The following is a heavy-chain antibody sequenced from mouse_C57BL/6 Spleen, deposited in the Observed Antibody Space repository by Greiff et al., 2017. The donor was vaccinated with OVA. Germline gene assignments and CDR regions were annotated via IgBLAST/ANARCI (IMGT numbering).Heavy chain of an antibody. CDR1: GYTFTNYW. CDR3: ARSGGSPFDY. J-gene: IGHJ2*01. Sequence: QVQLQQSGAELVRPGTSVKMSCKASGYTFTNYWIGWAKQRPGHGLEWIGDIYPGGGYTNYTEKFKGKGTLTADKSSSTAYMQFSSLTSEDSAIYYCARSGGSPFDYWGQGTTLTVSS. D-gene: IGHD1-1*02. V-gene: IGHV1-63*01. CDR2: IYPGGGYT.